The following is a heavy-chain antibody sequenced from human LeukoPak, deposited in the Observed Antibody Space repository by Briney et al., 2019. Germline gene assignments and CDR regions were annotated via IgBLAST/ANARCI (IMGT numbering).Heavy chain of an antibody. J-gene: IGHJ6*02. CDR1: GVAINVYY. V-gene: IGHV4-59*12. CDR3: ARVHHYYGSGSYYIPPYYYYGMDV. CDR2: IYHSGTT. D-gene: IGHD3-10*01. Sequence: SETLSLTCSVSGVAINVYYWNWIRQPPGKGLEWIGYIYHSGTTNYNPSLKSRVTISVDKSMNQFSLKLSSVTAADTAVYYCARVHHYYGSGSYYIPPYYYYGMDVWGQGTTVTVSS.